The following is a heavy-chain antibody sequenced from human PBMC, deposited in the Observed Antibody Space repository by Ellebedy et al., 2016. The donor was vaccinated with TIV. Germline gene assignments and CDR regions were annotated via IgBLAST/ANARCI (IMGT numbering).Heavy chain of an antibody. V-gene: IGHV4-59*08. D-gene: IGHD1-26*01. CDR1: GGSISSNY. CDR2: IYNSVIT. J-gene: IGHJ4*02. CDR3: ARRYSGSSYHYFDY. Sequence: MPSETLSLTCTVSGGSISSNYWDWIRQPPGKGLEWIGDIYNSVITNYNPSLKSRVTTSVDTSKRQLSLKLRSVTAADTAVYYCARRYSGSSYHYFDYWGQGTLFIVSS.